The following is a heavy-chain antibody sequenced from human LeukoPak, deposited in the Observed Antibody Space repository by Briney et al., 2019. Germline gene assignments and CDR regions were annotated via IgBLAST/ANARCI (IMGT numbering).Heavy chain of an antibody. CDR1: GFTFSSYG. CDR2: IRYDGSNK. V-gene: IGHV3-30*02. D-gene: IGHD3-10*01. J-gene: IGHJ3*02. CDR3: AKLSVLYYGSGSYYAFDI. Sequence: GGSLRLSCAASGFTFSSYGMHWVRQAPGKGLEWVSFIRYDGSNKYYADSVKGRFTISRDNSKNTLYLQMNSLRAEDTAVYYCAKLSVLYYGSGSYYAFDIWGQGTMVTVSS.